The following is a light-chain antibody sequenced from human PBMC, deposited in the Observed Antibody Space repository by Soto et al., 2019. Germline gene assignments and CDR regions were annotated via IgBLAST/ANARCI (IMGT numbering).Light chain of an antibody. CDR3: SSYTSSSSLYV. J-gene: IGLJ1*01. CDR1: SSDVGGYNY. CDR2: EVS. V-gene: IGLV2-14*01. Sequence: QSALTQPASVSGSPGQSITISCTGTSSDVGGYNYVSWYQQHPGTAPKLMIYEVSNRPSGLSNRFSGSKSGNTASLTISGLQAEDEVDYYCSSYTSSSSLYVFGTGTKVTVL.